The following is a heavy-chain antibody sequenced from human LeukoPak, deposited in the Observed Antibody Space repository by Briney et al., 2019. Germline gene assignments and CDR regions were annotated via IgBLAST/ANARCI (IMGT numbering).Heavy chain of an antibody. J-gene: IGHJ4*02. CDR2: IYYSGST. D-gene: IGHD6-13*01. CDR1: GGSISSGGYY. V-gene: IGHV4-31*03. CDR3: ARFRGIAAAGLKADYFDY. Sequence: SQTLSLTCTVSGGSISSGGYYWSWIRQHPGKGLEWIGYIYYSGSTNYNPSLKSRVTISVDTSKNQFSLKLSSVTAADTAVYYCARFRGIAAAGLKADYFDYWGQGTLVTVSS.